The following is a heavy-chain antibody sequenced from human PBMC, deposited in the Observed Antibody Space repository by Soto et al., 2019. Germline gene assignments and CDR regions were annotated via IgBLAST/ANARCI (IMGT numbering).Heavy chain of an antibody. CDR1: GYTFTSYY. CDR2: INPSGGST. CDR3: AIRYRGSYYMPDY. J-gene: IGHJ4*02. D-gene: IGHD1-26*01. V-gene: IGHV1-46*03. Sequence: QVQLVQSGAEVKKPGASVKVSCKASGYTFTSYYMHWVRQAPGQGLEWMGIINPSGGSTSYAQKSKGRVTMTRHRSTGTVYRELSSLSSEDTAVYYCAIRYRGSYYMPDYGGQGTLFTVPS.